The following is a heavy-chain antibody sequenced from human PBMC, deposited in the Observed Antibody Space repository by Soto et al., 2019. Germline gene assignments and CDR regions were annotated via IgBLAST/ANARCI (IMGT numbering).Heavy chain of an antibody. CDR3: AVSIGARYFDY. CDR1: GGSISRGDYY. CDR2: IYYSGST. D-gene: IGHD6-6*01. Sequence: SETLSLTCTVSGGSISRGDYYWSWIRQPPGKGLEWIGYIYYSGSTYYNPSLKSRVTISVDTSKNQFSLKLSSVTAADTAVYYCAVSIGARYFDYWGQGTLVTVSS. J-gene: IGHJ4*02. V-gene: IGHV4-30-4*01.